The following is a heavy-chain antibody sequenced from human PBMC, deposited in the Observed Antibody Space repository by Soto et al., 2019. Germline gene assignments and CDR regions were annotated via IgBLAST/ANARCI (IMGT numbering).Heavy chain of an antibody. D-gene: IGHD2-15*01. Sequence: QVQLQESGPGLVKPSETLSLTCTVSGGSISSYYWSWILQPPGKGLAWIGYIYYSGSTNYNPSLKSRVTISVDTSTNRFSLKLSSVTAADTAVYYCARLVVGTNCSGGSCYSYYDGIDVWGQGTTVTGSS. CDR1: GGSISSYY. V-gene: IGHV4-59*01. J-gene: IGHJ6*02. CDR2: IYYSGST. CDR3: ARLVVGTNCSGGSCYSYYDGIDV.